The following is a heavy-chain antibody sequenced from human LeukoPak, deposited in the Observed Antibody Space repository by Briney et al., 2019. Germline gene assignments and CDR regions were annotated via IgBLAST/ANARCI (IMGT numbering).Heavy chain of an antibody. V-gene: IGHV1-46*01. J-gene: IGHJ4*02. Sequence: GASVKVSCKASGYTFTSYYMHWVRQAPGQGLEWMGIINPSGGSTSYAQKFQGRVTMIRDTSTSTVYMELSSLRSEDTAVYYCARLSPTDPDAYDSSGPDYWGQGTLVTVSS. CDR3: ARLSPTDPDAYDSSGPDY. D-gene: IGHD3-22*01. CDR2: INPSGGST. CDR1: GYTFTSYY.